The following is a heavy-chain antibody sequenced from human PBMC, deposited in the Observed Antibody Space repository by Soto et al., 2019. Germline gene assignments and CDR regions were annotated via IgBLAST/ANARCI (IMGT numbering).Heavy chain of an antibody. CDR1: GDSVSSNSAA. Sequence: SQTLSLTCAISGDSVSSNSAAWNWIRQSPSRGLEWLGRTYYRSKWYNDYAVSVKSRITINPDTSKNQFSLQLNSVTPEDTAVYYCARDQWSRSPFYYYYGMDVWGQGTTVTVSS. CDR2: TYYRSKWYN. V-gene: IGHV6-1*01. CDR3: ARDQWSRSPFYYYYGMDV. D-gene: IGHD2-15*01. J-gene: IGHJ6*02.